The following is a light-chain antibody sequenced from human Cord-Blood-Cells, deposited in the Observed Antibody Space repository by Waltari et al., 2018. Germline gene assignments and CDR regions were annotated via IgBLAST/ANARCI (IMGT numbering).Light chain of an antibody. CDR3: QSYDSSLSGFVV. V-gene: IGLV1-40*01. CDR2: GNS. J-gene: IGLJ2*01. CDR1: SPNIGAGYA. Sequence: SVLTQPPPVSGAPGERVTISRTGSSPNIGAGYAVHWHQQLPGTAPKLLIYGNSNRPSGVPDRFSGSKSGTSASLAITGLQAEDEADYYCQSYDSSLSGFVVFGGGTKLTVL.